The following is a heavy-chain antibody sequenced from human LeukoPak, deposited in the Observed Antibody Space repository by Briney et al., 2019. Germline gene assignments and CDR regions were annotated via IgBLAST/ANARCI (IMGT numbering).Heavy chain of an antibody. J-gene: IGHJ4*02. V-gene: IGHV3-15*01. Sequence: GGSLRLSCAASGFTLSNAWMSWVRQAPGKGLEWVGRIKSKADGGTTDYAAPVKGRFTISRDDSKNALYLQMDSLKTEDTAVFYCTTLSWSGYLDYWGQGTLVTVSS. D-gene: IGHD3-3*01. CDR3: TTLSWSGYLDY. CDR2: IKSKADGGTT. CDR1: GFTLSNAW.